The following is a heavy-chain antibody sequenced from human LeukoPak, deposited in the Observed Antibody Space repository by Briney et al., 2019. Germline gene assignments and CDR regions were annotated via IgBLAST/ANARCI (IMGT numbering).Heavy chain of an antibody. CDR3: TTDPFYYYDSSGYSY. D-gene: IGHD3-22*01. J-gene: IGHJ4*02. CDR2: IKSKSDGGTT. Sequence: GGSLRLSCAVFGSGFPFSRAWMSWVRQAPGKGLEWVGRIKSKSDGGTTDYAAPVKGRVTISRDDSKNTLYLQMNSLKTEDTAVYYCTTDPFYYYDSSGYSYWGQGTLVTVSS. V-gene: IGHV3-15*01. CDR1: GFPFSRAW.